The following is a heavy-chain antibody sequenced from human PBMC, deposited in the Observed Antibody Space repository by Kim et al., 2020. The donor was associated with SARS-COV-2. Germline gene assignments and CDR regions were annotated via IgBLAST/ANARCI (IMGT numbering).Heavy chain of an antibody. CDR2: IDPSDSYT. D-gene: IGHD6-19*01. V-gene: IGHV5-10-1*01. Sequence: GESLKISCKGSGYSFTSYWISWVRQMPGKGLEWMGRIDPSDSYTNYSPSFQGHVTISADKSISTAYLQWSSLKASDTAMYYCARNSGWYRNYYYGMDVWGQGTTVTVSS. CDR3: ARNSGWYRNYYYGMDV. CDR1: GYSFTSYW. J-gene: IGHJ6*02.